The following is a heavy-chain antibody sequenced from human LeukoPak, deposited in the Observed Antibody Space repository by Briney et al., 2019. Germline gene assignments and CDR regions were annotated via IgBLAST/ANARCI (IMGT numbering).Heavy chain of an antibody. CDR2: ISFDEKHK. D-gene: IGHD5-24*01. Sequence: GTSLRLSCAASGFTLSTYTVHWVRQTPGKGLEWVALISFDEKHKDFADSVKGRFTISRDNSKNTLYLQMNSLRAEDTAVYYCARDKEMATMYYFDYWGQGTLVTVSS. CDR3: ARDKEMATMYYFDY. J-gene: IGHJ4*02. CDR1: GFTLSTYT. V-gene: IGHV3-30*04.